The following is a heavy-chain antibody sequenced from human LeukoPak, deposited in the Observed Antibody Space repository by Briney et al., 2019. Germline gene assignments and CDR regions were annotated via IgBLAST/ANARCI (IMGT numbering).Heavy chain of an antibody. Sequence: GSLRLSCTASGFTFGDYAMSWFRQAPGKGLEWVGFIRSKAYGGTTEYAASVKGRFTISRDDSKSIAYLQMNSLKTEDTAVYYCTTHPYVLLWFGELLDSGYWGQGTLVTVSS. CDR1: GFTFGDYA. CDR2: IRSKAYGGTT. CDR3: TTHPYVLLWFGELLDSGY. V-gene: IGHV3-49*03. D-gene: IGHD3-10*01. J-gene: IGHJ4*02.